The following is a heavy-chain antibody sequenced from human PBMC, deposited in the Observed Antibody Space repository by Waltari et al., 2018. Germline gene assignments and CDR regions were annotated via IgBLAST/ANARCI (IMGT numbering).Heavy chain of an antibody. CDR2: IYPGDSDT. J-gene: IGHJ5*02. Sequence: EVQLVQSGAEVKKPGESLKISCKASGYSFTNYWIGWVRQMPGKGLEGMGIIYPGDSDTRYSPSFQGQVTISADKSISTAYLQWTSLKASDTAMYYCARPLSSSENNWFDPWGQGTLVTVSS. D-gene: IGHD6-6*01. CDR1: GYSFTNYW. CDR3: ARPLSSSENNWFDP. V-gene: IGHV5-51*01.